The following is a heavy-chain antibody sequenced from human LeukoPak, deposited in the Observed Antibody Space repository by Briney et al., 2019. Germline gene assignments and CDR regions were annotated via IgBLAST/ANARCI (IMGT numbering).Heavy chain of an antibody. CDR2: ISSSGSTI. Sequence: LSLTCTVSGGSISSGGYYWSWIRQAPGKGLEWVSYISSSGSTIYYADSVKGRFTISRDNAKNSLYLQMNSLRAEDTAVYYCAREALGYFDYWGQGTLVTVSS. J-gene: IGHJ4*02. CDR1: GGSISSGGYY. V-gene: IGHV3-11*01. CDR3: AREALGYFDY. D-gene: IGHD3-16*01.